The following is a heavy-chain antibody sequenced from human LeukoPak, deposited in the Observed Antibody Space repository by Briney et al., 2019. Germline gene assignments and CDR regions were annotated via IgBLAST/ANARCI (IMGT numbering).Heavy chain of an antibody. CDR2: ISSSSSTI. J-gene: IGHJ4*02. CDR1: GFTFSSYA. Sequence: GGSLRLSCAASGFTFSSYAMSWVRQAPGKGLEWVSYISSSSSTIYYADSVKGRFTISRDNAKNSLYLQMNSLRDEDTAVYYCAPKAAAGIDYWGQGTLVTVSS. V-gene: IGHV3-48*02. CDR3: APKAAAGIDY. D-gene: IGHD6-13*01.